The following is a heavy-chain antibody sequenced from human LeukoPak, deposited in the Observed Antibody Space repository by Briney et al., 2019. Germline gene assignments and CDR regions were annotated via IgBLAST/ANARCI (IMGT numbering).Heavy chain of an antibody. CDR3: ASDPDPHDYGDYEEGFWYYYAMDV. CDR2: ITSSSSY. CDR1: GFTLSTYS. V-gene: IGHV3-21*01. J-gene: IGHJ6*04. Sequence: GGSLRLSCAASGFTLSTYSMNWVRQAPGKGLEWVSSITSSSSYYADSVKGRFTISRDNAKNSLFLQMNSLRAEDTAVYFCASDPDPHDYGDYEEGFWYYYAMDVWGKGATVTVSS. D-gene: IGHD4-17*01.